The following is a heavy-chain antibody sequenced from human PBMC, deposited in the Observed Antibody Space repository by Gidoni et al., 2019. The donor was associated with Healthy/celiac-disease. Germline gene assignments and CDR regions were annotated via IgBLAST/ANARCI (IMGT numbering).Heavy chain of an antibody. D-gene: IGHD3-3*01. J-gene: IGHJ4*02. V-gene: IGHV1-18*01. CDR2: ISAYNGNT. CDR3: ARDKQEGNYDFWSGYLYYFDY. Sequence: QVQLVQSGAEVKKPGASVKVSCKASGYTFTSYGISWVRQAPGQGLEWMGWISAYNGNTNYAQKLQGRVTMTTDTSTSTAYMELRSLRSDDTAVYYCARDKQEGNYDFWSGYLYYFDYWGQGTLVTVSS. CDR1: GYTFTSYG.